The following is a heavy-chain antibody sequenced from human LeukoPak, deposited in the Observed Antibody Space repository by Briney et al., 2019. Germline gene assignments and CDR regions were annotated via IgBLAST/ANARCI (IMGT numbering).Heavy chain of an antibody. Sequence: GGSLRLSCAASGFTFSSFEMNWVRQAPGKGLEWVSYISSSGSTKYYADSVKGRFTISRDNDKNSLYLQMNSLRAEDTAVYYCAREGWDYEILTGRSNAFDLWGQGTMVTVSS. CDR1: GFTFSSFE. V-gene: IGHV3-48*03. CDR2: ISSSGSTK. CDR3: AREGWDYEILTGRSNAFDL. D-gene: IGHD3-9*01. J-gene: IGHJ3*01.